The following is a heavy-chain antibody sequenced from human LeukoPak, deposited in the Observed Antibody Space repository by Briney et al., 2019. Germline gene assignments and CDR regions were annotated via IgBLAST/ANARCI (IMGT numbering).Heavy chain of an antibody. Sequence: SETLSLTCTVSGGSISSSSYYWGWIRQPPGKGLEWIGSIYYSGSTYYNPSLKSRVTISIDTSKNQFSLKLSSVTAADTAVYYCARDGVSWGSPFDYWGQGTLVTVSS. CDR2: IYYSGST. CDR1: GGSISSSSYY. J-gene: IGHJ4*02. CDR3: ARDGVSWGSPFDY. V-gene: IGHV4-39*07. D-gene: IGHD6-13*01.